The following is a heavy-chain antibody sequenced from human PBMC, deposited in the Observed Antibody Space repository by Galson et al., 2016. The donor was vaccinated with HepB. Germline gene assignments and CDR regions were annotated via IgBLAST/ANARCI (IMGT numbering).Heavy chain of an antibody. Sequence: SETLSLTCTVSGDSVSSASSYWSWIRQSPGKGLEWIGYIYYTGSTNYNPSLQSRVTISVDTSKNHFSLRMISVTSADTAVYYCARQTTTSWFFDLWGRGTLITVSS. J-gene: IGHJ2*01. CDR1: GDSVSSASSY. CDR3: ARQTTTSWFFDL. CDR2: IYYTGST. D-gene: IGHD4-17*01. V-gene: IGHV4-61*03.